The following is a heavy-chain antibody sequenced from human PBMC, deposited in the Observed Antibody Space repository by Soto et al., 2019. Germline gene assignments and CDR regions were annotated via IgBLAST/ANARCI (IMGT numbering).Heavy chain of an antibody. CDR1: GGSISSGDYY. Sequence: PSETLSLTCTVSGGSISSGDYYWSWIRQPPGKGLEWIGYIYYSGSTYYNPSLKSRVTISVDTSKNQFSLKLSSVTAADTALYYCARVGWLQTRRTYFDYWGQGTLVTVSS. V-gene: IGHV4-30-4*01. CDR3: ARVGWLQTRRTYFDY. J-gene: IGHJ4*02. CDR2: IYYSGST. D-gene: IGHD5-12*01.